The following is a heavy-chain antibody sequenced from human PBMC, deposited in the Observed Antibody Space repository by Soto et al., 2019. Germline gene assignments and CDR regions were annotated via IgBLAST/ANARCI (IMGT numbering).Heavy chain of an antibody. D-gene: IGHD5-18*01. Sequence: QVQLAQSGAEVKKPGSSVKVSCKASAGTFRSYAISWVRQAPGQGLEWMGGIIPMFGTANYAQKFQGRVTITADESTSTAYMELSSLGSEDTAVYYCARTVYSSGLYHYGMDAWGQGTTVTVSS. J-gene: IGHJ6*02. CDR1: AGTFRSYA. V-gene: IGHV1-69*12. CDR2: IIPMFGTA. CDR3: ARTVYSSGLYHYGMDA.